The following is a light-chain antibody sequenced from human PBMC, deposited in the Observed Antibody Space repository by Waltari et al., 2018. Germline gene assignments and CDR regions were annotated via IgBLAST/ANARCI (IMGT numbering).Light chain of an antibody. CDR1: QSLLHRDGKTY. CDR2: EVS. J-gene: IGKJ4*01. V-gene: IGKV2-29*03. Sequence: DIVMTQTPPSLSVSPGQPASISCKSSQSLLHRDGKTYLDWYLKRPGQSPKLLISEVSSRLSGVPDRFSGSGSGTDFTLKISRVEAEDVGLYYCMQGVHLPLTFGGGTKVEIK. CDR3: MQGVHLPLT.